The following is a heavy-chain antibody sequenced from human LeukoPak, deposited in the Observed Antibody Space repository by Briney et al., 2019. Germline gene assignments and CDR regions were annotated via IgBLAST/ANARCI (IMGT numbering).Heavy chain of an antibody. CDR2: IYYSGST. D-gene: IGHD6-19*01. CDR1: GGSLSNYY. CDR3: ARHLPGGWDFDY. V-gene: IGHV4-59*05. Sequence: SETLSLTCIVSGGSLSNYYWTWIRQPPGKGLEWIGSIYYSGSTYYNPSLKSRVTISVDTSKNQFSLKLSSVTAADTAVYYCARHLPGGWDFDYWGQGTLVTVSS. J-gene: IGHJ4*02.